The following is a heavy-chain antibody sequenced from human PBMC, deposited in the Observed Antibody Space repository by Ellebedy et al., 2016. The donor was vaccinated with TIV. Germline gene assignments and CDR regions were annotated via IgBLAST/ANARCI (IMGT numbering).Heavy chain of an antibody. Sequence: AASVKVSCKVSGYTLTELSMHWVRQAPGKGLEWMGGFDPEDGETIYAQKFQGRVTMTEDTSTDTAYMELSSLRSEDTAVYYCATDRNYYDSSGYYSLFDYWGQGTLVTVSS. J-gene: IGHJ4*02. CDR2: FDPEDGET. CDR1: GYTLTELS. V-gene: IGHV1-24*01. CDR3: ATDRNYYDSSGYYSLFDY. D-gene: IGHD3-22*01.